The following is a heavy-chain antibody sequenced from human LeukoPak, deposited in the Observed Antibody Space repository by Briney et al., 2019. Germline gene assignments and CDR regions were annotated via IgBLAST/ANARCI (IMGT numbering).Heavy chain of an antibody. CDR2: ISYDGSNK. CDR1: GFTFSSYA. J-gene: IGHJ4*02. V-gene: IGHV3-30*04. Sequence: GRSLRLSCAVSGFTFSSYAMHWVRQAPGTGLEWVAVISYDGSNKYYADSVKGRFTISRDNSKNTLYLQMNSLRAEDTAVYYCARDRSLWFFDYWGQETLVTVSS. CDR3: ARDRSLWFFDY. D-gene: IGHD3-10*01.